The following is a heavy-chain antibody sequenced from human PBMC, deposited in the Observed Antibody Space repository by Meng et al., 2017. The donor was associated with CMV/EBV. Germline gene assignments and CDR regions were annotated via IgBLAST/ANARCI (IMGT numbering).Heavy chain of an antibody. J-gene: IGHJ3*02. Sequence: GSLRLSCTVSGGSISSSSYDWGWIRQPPGKGLEWIGEINHSGSTNYNPSLKSRVTISVDTSKNQFSLKLSSVTAADTAVYYCASRRSPHAFDIWGQGTMVTVSS. V-gene: IGHV4-39*07. CDR1: GGSISSSSYD. CDR2: INHSGST. CDR3: ASRRSPHAFDI.